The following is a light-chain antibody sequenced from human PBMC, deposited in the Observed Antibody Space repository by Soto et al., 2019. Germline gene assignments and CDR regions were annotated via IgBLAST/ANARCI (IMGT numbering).Light chain of an antibody. J-gene: IGKJ2*01. CDR3: QQSYSTPYT. Sequence: DIQMTQSPSSLSASVGDRVTITCRASQSVSNFLNWYQQRPGKAPKLLIYAASRLQGGVPSRFSGGGSGTDFTLTISSLQPEDFATYYCQQSYSTPYTFGQGTKLEI. V-gene: IGKV1-39*01. CDR1: QSVSNF. CDR2: AAS.